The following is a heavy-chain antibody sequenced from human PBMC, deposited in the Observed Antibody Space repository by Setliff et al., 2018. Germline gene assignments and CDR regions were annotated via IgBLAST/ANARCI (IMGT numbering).Heavy chain of an antibody. CDR3: ARRETYYNFWSGYYAY. V-gene: IGHV4-61*09. CDR1: GDSISSGSYY. D-gene: IGHD3-3*01. CDR2: FHTGGST. J-gene: IGHJ4*02. Sequence: SETLSLTCTVSGDSISSGSYYWTWIRQPAGKGLEWIGHFHTGGSTNYNRSLRSRVSISVDTSKNQFSLKLSSMTAADTAVYYCARRETYYNFWSGYYAYWGQGTLVTVSS.